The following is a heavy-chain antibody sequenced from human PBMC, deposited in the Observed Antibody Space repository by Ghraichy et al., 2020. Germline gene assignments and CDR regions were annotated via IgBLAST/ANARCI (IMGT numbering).Heavy chain of an antibody. CDR1: GDSITSGSYY. V-gene: IGHV4-61*02. D-gene: IGHD3-10*01. Sequence: SETLSLTCTVSGDSITSGSYYWVWIRQPAGKGLEWIGRIYTSGTTDYSPSLKSRVTMSVDTSKNQFSLKLSSVTAADTAVFYCARGRYYGPFDYWGQGTLVTVSS. J-gene: IGHJ4*02. CDR2: IYTSGTT. CDR3: ARGRYYGPFDY.